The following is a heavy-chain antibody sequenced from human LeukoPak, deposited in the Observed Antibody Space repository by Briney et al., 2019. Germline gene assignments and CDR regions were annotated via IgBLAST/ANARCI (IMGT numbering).Heavy chain of an antibody. CDR1: GGSISSGNW. D-gene: IGHD4-17*01. J-gene: IGHJ4*02. CDR3: ARNGDSSSVVG. Sequence: SGTLSLTCAVSGGSISSGNWWSWIRQTPGKGLEWIGEIYHSGNTVYNPPLKSRVTVSVDNSKNQFSLRLTSVTAADTAVYYCARNGDSSSVVGWGQGTLVTVSS. V-gene: IGHV4-4*02. CDR2: IYHSGNT.